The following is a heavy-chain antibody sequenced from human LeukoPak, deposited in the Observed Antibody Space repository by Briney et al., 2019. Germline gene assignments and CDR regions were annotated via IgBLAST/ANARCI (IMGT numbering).Heavy chain of an antibody. Sequence: PGGSLRLSCAASGFTFDDYTMHWVRQAPGKGLEWVTAISGSGGSTYYADSVKGRFTISRDNSKNTLYLQMNSLRAEDTAVYYCAKSYYDFWSGYFFDYWGQGTLVTVSS. CDR3: AKSYYDFWSGYFFDY. CDR1: GFTFDDYT. V-gene: IGHV3-23*01. J-gene: IGHJ4*02. D-gene: IGHD3-3*01. CDR2: ISGSGGST.